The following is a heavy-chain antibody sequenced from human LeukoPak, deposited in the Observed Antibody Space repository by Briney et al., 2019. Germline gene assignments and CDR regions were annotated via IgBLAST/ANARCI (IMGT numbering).Heavy chain of an antibody. V-gene: IGHV3-7*03. D-gene: IGHD5-18*01. CDR1: GFTFSSYW. Sequence: PGGSLRLSCAASGFTFSSYWMSWVRQAPGKGLEWVANIKQDGSEKYYVDSVKGRFTISRDNSKNTLYLQMDSLRAEDTAVYYCAKDRGYSYGYEYYYYGMDVWGQGTTVTVPS. CDR2: IKQDGSEK. J-gene: IGHJ6*02. CDR3: AKDRGYSYGYEYYYYGMDV.